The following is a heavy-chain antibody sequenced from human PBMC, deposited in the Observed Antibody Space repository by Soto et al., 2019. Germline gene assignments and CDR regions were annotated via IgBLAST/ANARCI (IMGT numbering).Heavy chain of an antibody. CDR3: ARELGSCRGGHCYFDY. D-gene: IGHD2-15*01. CDR2: IWYDGSNK. J-gene: IGHJ4*02. V-gene: IGHV3-33*01. CDR1: GFTFSSYG. Sequence: GGSLRLSCGASGFTFSSYGMHWLRQAPGKGLEWVALIWYDGSNKDYADSVKGRFTISRDNSKNTLYLQMNSLRAEDTAVYYCARELGSCRGGHCYFDYWGQGTLVTVSS.